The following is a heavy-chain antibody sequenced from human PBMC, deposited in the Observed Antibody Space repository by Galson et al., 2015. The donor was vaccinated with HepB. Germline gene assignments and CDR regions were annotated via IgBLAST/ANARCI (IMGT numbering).Heavy chain of an antibody. V-gene: IGHV1-3*01. D-gene: IGHD6-6*01. CDR2: INAGNGNT. CDR3: ARDLPECSSLYCIYYGMDV. Sequence: SVKVSCKASGYTFTSYAMHWVRQAPGQRLEWMGWINAGNGNTKYSQKFQGRVTITRDTSASTAYMELSSLRSEDTAVYYCARDLPECSSLYCIYYGMDVWGQGTTVTVSS. J-gene: IGHJ6*02. CDR1: GYTFTSYA.